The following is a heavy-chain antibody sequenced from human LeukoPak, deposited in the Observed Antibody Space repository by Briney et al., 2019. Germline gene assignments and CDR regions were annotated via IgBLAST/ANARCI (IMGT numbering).Heavy chain of an antibody. D-gene: IGHD3-9*01. V-gene: IGHV3-48*03. CDR3: ARDSYDILTGYYNYYYGMDV. CDR1: GFTFSSYE. CDR2: ISSSGSTI. J-gene: IGHJ6*04. Sequence: QSGGSLRLSCAASGFTFSSYEMNWVRQAPGKGLEWVSYISSSGSTIYYADSVKGRFTISRDNAKNSLYLQMNSLRAEDTAVYYCARDSYDILTGYYNYYYGMDVWGKETTVTVSS.